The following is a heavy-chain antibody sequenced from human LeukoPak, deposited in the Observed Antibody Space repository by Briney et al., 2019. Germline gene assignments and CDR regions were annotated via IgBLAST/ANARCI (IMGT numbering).Heavy chain of an antibody. CDR2: IYPGDSDT. V-gene: IGHV5-51*01. CDR3: ARHPLYCNTTNCCAY. CDR1: GYSFTSYW. D-gene: IGHD2/OR15-2a*01. J-gene: IGHJ4*02. Sequence: GESLKISCKGSGYSFTSYWIGWVRQMPGKGLEWMGIIYPGDSDTRYSPSFQGQVTISAAKSISTAYLQWSSLKASDTAMYYCARHPLYCNTTNCCAYWGQGTLVTVSS.